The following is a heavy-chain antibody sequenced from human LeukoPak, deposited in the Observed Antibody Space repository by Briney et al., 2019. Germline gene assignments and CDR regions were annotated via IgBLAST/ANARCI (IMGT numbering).Heavy chain of an antibody. CDR3: ARVVRSDSFDYDYYYAMDV. V-gene: IGHV1-2*02. J-gene: IGHJ6*02. CDR1: GYTFTGYY. Sequence: ASVKVSCKASGYTFTGYYMHWVRQAPGQGLEWMGWINPNSGGTNYAQKFQGRVTMTRDTSISTAYMELSRLRSDDTAVYYCARVVRSDSFDYDYYYAMDVWGQGTTVTVSS. CDR2: INPNSGGT. D-gene: IGHD2-8*01.